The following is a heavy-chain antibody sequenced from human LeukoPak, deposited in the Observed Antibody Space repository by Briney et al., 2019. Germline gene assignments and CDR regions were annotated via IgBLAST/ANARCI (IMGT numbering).Heavy chain of an antibody. J-gene: IGHJ6*03. V-gene: IGHV1-2*02. CDR1: GYTFTGYY. D-gene: IGHD3-22*01. CDR3: ARDHRDSSGYLYYYYYMDV. Sequence: EASVRVSCMASGYTFTGYYMHWVRQAPGQGLEWMGWINPNSGGTNYAQTFQGRVTMTRDTSISRAYLELSRLTSDDPAVYYRARDHRDSSGYLYYYYYMDVWGKGTTVTISS. CDR2: INPNSGGT.